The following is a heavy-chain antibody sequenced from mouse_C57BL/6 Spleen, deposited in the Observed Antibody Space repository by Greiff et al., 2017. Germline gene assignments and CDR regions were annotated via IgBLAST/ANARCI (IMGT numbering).Heavy chain of an antibody. CDR2: IYPGDGDT. J-gene: IGHJ2*01. CDR3: ARGGSSEYYFDY. D-gene: IGHD1-1*01. Sequence: VQLQQSGPELVKPGASVKISCKASGYAFSSSWMNWVKQRPGKGLEWIGRIYPGDGDTNYNGKFKGKATLTADKSSSTAYMQLSSRTSEDSAVYFCARGGSSEYYFDYWGQGTTLTVSS. CDR1: GYAFSSSW. V-gene: IGHV1-82*01.